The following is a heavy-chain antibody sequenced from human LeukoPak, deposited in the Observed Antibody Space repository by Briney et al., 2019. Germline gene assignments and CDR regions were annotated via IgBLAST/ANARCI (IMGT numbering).Heavy chain of an antibody. CDR2: INHSGST. J-gene: IGHJ4*02. CDR1: GGSFSGYY. CDR3: ARFPYYDSSGYYGVPFDY. Sequence: SETLSLTCAVYGGSFSGYYWSWIRQPPGKGLEWIGEINHSGSTNYNPSLKSRVTISVDTSKNQFSLKLSSVTAADTAMYYCARFPYYDSSGYYGVPFDYWGQGTLVTVSS. V-gene: IGHV4-34*01. D-gene: IGHD3-22*01.